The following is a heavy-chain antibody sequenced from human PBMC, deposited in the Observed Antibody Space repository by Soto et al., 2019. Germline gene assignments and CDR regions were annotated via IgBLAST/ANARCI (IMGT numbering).Heavy chain of an antibody. J-gene: IGHJ4*02. Sequence: QVQLVQSGAEVKKPGSSVKVSCKASGGTFSSHGITWVRQAPGQGLGWMGGIIPMFGTPKYAQRFQGRVSITADKSTTTAYMELSSLRSEDTAVYYCAIGSVVVMGAATGGLIYWGQGALVTVSS. V-gene: IGHV1-69*06. D-gene: IGHD2-21*01. CDR1: GGTFSSHG. CDR3: AIGSVVVMGAATGGLIY. CDR2: IIPMFGTP.